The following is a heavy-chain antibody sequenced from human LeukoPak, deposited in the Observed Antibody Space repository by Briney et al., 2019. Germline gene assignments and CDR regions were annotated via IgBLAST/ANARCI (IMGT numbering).Heavy chain of an antibody. J-gene: IGHJ4*02. CDR1: GYTFTSYA. D-gene: IGHD3-10*01. CDR3: ARRSRDLWFGVTDY. CDR2: INAGNGNT. V-gene: IGHV1-3*01. Sequence: ASVKVPCKASGYTFTSYAMHWVRQAPGQRLEWMGWINAGNGNTKYSQKFQGRVTITRDTSASTAYMELSSLRSEDTAVYYCARRSRDLWFGVTDYWGQGTLVTVSS.